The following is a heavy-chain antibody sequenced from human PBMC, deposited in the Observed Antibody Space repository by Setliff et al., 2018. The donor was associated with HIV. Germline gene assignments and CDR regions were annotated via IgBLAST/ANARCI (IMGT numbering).Heavy chain of an antibody. D-gene: IGHD5-12*01. V-gene: IGHV4-30-4*08. CDR3: ASALRFGPPDSTSFVDS. J-gene: IGHJ4*02. Sequence: KPSETLSLTCTVSGGSISIGDYYWSWIRQPPGKGLEWIGYISYSGSTYYNPSLKSRVAISVDTSKNQFSLKLSSVTAADTAMYYCASALRFGPPDSTSFVDSWGQGTLVTVSS. CDR1: GGSISIGDYY. CDR2: ISYSGST.